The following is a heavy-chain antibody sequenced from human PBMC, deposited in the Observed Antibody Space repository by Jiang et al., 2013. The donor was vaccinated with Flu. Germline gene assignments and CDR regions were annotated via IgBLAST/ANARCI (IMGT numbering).Heavy chain of an antibody. D-gene: IGHD3-16*01. Sequence: SGAEVKKPGASVKVSCKASGYTFTSYDINWVRQATGQGLEWMGWMNPNSGNTGYVQKFQGRLTMTTNTFINTAYMELSSLRSEDTAVYYCARGPPTDGGPFLFDYWGQGTLVTVSS. CDR2: MNPNSGNT. CDR1: GYTFTSYD. V-gene: IGHV1-8*01. CDR3: ARGPPTDGGPFLFDY. J-gene: IGHJ4*02.